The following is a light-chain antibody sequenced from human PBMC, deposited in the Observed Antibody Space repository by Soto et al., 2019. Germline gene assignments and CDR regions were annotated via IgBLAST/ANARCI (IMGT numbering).Light chain of an antibody. Sequence: QSVLTQSPSAPGSPGQSVTISCTGTSSDIGGYNSVSWYQQHPGKAPKVMIYDVSKRPSGVPDRFSGSKSGNTASLTVSALQAEDEADYYCSSYTGSSVVFGGGTKVTVL. CDR1: SSDIGGYNS. V-gene: IGLV2-8*01. CDR2: DVS. CDR3: SSYTGSSVV. J-gene: IGLJ2*01.